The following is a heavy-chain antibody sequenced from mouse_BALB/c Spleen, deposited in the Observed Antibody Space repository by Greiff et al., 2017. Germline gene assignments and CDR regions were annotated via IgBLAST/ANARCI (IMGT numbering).Heavy chain of an antibody. CDR1: GFTFSDYY. V-gene: IGHV5-4*02. CDR2: ISDGGSYT. Sequence: EVKVVESGGGLVKPGGSLKLSCAASGFTFSDYYMYWVRQTPEKRLEWVATISDGGSYTYYPDSVKGRFTISRDNAKNNLYLQMSSLKSEDTAMYYCARGYDGYYSLFAYWGQGTLVTVSA. J-gene: IGHJ3*01. D-gene: IGHD2-3*01. CDR3: ARGYDGYYSLFAY.